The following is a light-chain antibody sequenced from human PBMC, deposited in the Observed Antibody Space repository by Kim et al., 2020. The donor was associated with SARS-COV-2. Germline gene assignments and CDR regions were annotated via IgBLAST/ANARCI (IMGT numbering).Light chain of an antibody. J-gene: IGLJ3*02. CDR1: SGGIATNY. CDR3: QSSDTTIWV. Sequence: GKTITISCTRSSGGIATNYVQWYQQRPGSSPTIMIYNDNRRPSGVPDRFSGSIDSSSNSASLTISGLRTDDQADYYCQSSDTTIWVFGGGTKLTVL. CDR2: NDN. V-gene: IGLV6-57*01.